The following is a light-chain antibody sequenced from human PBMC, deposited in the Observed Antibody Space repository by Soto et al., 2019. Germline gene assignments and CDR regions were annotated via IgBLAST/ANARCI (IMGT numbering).Light chain of an antibody. CDR3: XXXXXSSXT. CDR2: GAS. J-gene: IGKJ1*01. V-gene: IGKV3-20*01. CDR1: QSVSSSY. Sequence: EIVLTQSPGTLSLSPGERATLSCRASQSVSSSYLAWYQQKPGQAPRLLIYGASSRATGIPDRFSGSGSGTDXXXXISXXEPXXXXXXXXXXXXXSSXTFGQGTKVEIK.